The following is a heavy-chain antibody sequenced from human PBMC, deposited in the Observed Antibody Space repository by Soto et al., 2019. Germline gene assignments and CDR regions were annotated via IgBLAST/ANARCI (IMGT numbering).Heavy chain of an antibody. V-gene: IGHV2-5*02. Sequence: SGPTLVNPTQTLTLTCTFSGFSLSTSGVGVGWIRQPPGKALEWLALIYWDDDKRYSPSLKSRLTITKDTSKNQVVLTMTNMDPVDTATYYCAHSTGYCSGGSCYDIWENWFDPWGQGTLVTVSS. CDR3: AHSTGYCSGGSCYDIWENWFDP. CDR2: IYWDDDK. D-gene: IGHD2-15*01. CDR1: GFSLSTSGVG. J-gene: IGHJ5*02.